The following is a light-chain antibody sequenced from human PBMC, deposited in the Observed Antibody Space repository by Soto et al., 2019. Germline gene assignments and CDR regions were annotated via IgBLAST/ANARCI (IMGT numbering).Light chain of an antibody. Sequence: EIVLTQSPSTLSLSPGERATLSCRASQSVSSYLAWYQQKPGKAPRLLIYDASNRATGIPARFSGSGSGTDFTLTISSLEPEDFATYYCLQHNSYPLTFGGGTKVDIK. CDR3: LQHNSYPLT. V-gene: IGKV3-11*01. J-gene: IGKJ4*01. CDR1: QSVSSY. CDR2: DAS.